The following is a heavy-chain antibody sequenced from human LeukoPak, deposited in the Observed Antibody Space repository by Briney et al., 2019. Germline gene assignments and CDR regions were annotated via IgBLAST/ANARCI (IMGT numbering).Heavy chain of an antibody. Sequence: GGSLRLSCAASGFTFSKYNMNWVRQAPGKGLEWVSYISSSSSIIYYTDSVKGRFTISSDNSKNTLYLQMNSLRAEDTAVYYCARAAGEMATIRYWGQGTLVTVSS. CDR3: ARAAGEMATIRY. CDR2: ISSSSSII. D-gene: IGHD5-24*01. J-gene: IGHJ4*02. CDR1: GFTFSKYN. V-gene: IGHV3-48*01.